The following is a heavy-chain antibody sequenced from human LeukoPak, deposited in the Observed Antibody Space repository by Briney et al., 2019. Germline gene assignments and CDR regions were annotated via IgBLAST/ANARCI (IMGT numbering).Heavy chain of an antibody. CDR1: GFTFSSYW. CDR2: IKQDGSEK. V-gene: IGHV3-7*03. Sequence: PGGSLRLSCAASGFTFSSYWMSWVRQAPGKGLEWVANIKQDGSEKYYVDSVKGRFTISRDNAKNSLYLQMNSLRAEDTALYYCAKDIAPIAAAGKVFDYWGQGTLVTVSS. CDR3: AKDIAPIAAAGKVFDY. D-gene: IGHD6-13*01. J-gene: IGHJ4*02.